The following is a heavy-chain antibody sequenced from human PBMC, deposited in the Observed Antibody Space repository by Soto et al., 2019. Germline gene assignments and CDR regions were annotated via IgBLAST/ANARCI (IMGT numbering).Heavy chain of an antibody. CDR1: GLTLSISL. CDR2: IKQDGSEK. CDR3: ARDHYDFWSGYYTPFFDY. Sequence: GGSLGLSCAASGLTLSISLISGSRKAPGKGLEWVANIKQDGSEKYYVDSVKGRFTISRDNAKNSLYLQMNSLRAEDTAVYYCARDHYDFWSGYYTPFFDYWGQGTLVTVSS. V-gene: IGHV3-7*05. J-gene: IGHJ4*02. D-gene: IGHD3-3*01.